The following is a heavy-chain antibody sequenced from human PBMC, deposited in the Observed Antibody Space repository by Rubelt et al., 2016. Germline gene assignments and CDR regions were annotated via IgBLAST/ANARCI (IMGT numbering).Heavy chain of an antibody. CDR3: AKDIGCSSTSCYTGNYFDY. Sequence: ADSVKGRFTISRDNSKNSLYLQMNSLRTEDTALYYCAKDIGCSSTSCYTGNYFDYWGQGTLVTVSS. D-gene: IGHD2-2*02. J-gene: IGHJ4*02. V-gene: IGHV3-43*01.